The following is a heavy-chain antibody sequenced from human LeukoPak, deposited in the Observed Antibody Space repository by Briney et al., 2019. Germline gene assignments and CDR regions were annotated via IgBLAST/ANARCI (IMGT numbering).Heavy chain of an antibody. CDR1: GGSISSYY. CDR3: ARGSRYYYGSGSYYPMYYFDY. J-gene: IGHJ4*02. V-gene: IGHV4-59*01. D-gene: IGHD3-10*01. Sequence: SETLSLTCTVSGGSISSYYWSWIRQPPGKGLEWIGYIYYSGSTNYNPSLKSRVTISVDTSKNQFSLKLSSVTAADTAVYYCARGSRYYYGSGSYYPMYYFDYWGQGTLVTVSS. CDR2: IYYSGST.